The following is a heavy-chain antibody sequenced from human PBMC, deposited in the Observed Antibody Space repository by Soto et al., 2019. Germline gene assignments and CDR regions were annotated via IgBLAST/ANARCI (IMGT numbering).Heavy chain of an antibody. V-gene: IGHV3-43*01. D-gene: IGHD3-3*01. J-gene: IGHJ6*02. CDR2: ISWDGGST. Sequence: GSLRLSCAASGFTFSNAWMNWVRQAPGKGLEWVSLISWDGGSTYHADSVKGRFTISRDNSKNSLYLQMNSLRTEDTALYYCAEDLDLITTLPIRGMDVWGQGTTVTVSS. CDR3: AEDLDLITTLPIRGMDV. CDR1: GFTFSNAW.